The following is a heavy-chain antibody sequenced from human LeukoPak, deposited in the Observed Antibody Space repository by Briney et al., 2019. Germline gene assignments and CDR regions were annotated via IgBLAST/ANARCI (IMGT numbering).Heavy chain of an antibody. V-gene: IGHV1-18*01. J-gene: IGHJ5*02. CDR2: ISAYNGNT. CDR3: ARDFPNWNYGSGGWFGP. D-gene: IGHD1-7*01. Sequence: ASVRVSCKASGYTFTSYGISWVRQAPGQGLEWMGWISAYNGNTNYAQKLQGRVTMTTDTSTSTAYMELRSLRSDDTAVYYCARDFPNWNYGSGGWFGPWGQGTLVTVSS. CDR1: GYTFTSYG.